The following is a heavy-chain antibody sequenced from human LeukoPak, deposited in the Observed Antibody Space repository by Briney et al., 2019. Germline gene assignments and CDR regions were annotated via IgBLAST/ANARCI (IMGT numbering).Heavy chain of an antibody. V-gene: IGHV4-30-2*01. J-gene: IGHJ4*02. Sequence: PSQTLSLTCAVSGGSISSGGYSWRWIRQPPGKGLEWIGYIYHSGSTYYNPSIKSRVTISVDRSKNQFSLKLSSVTAADTAVYYCARADYDFWSGYYGGFDYWGQGTLVTVSS. CDR2: IYHSGST. CDR3: ARADYDFWSGYYGGFDY. D-gene: IGHD3-3*01. CDR1: GGSISSGGYS.